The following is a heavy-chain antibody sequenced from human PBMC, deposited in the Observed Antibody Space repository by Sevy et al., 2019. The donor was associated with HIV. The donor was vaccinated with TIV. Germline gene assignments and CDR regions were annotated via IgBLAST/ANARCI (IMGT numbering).Heavy chain of an antibody. Sequence: SETLSLTCTVSGYSISTGYYWGWIRQPPGKGLEWIGNIHQSGSTYYNPSLKSRITISVETSKNQFSLNLISVSAADTAVYYCARRTYYSDSTAYYFDYWGQGTLVTVSS. J-gene: IGHJ4*02. CDR3: ARRTYYSDSTAYYFDY. CDR2: IHQSGST. V-gene: IGHV4-38-2*02. CDR1: GYSISTGYY. D-gene: IGHD3-22*01.